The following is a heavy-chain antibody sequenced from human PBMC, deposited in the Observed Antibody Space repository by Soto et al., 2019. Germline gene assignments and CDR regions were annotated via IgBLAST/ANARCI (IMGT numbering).Heavy chain of an antibody. CDR2: IYYSGST. CDR1: GGSISSGDYY. D-gene: IGHD3-16*02. Sequence: PSETLSLTCTVSGGSISSGDYYWSWIRQPPGKGLEWIGYIYYSGSTYYNPSLKSRVTISVDTSKNQFSLKLSSVTAADTAVYYCASKSAMITFGGVIANAFDYWGQGTLVTVSS. V-gene: IGHV4-30-4*01. CDR3: ASKSAMITFGGVIANAFDY. J-gene: IGHJ4*02.